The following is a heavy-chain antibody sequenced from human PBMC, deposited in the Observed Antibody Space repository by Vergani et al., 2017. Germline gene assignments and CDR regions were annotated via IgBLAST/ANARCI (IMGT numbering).Heavy chain of an antibody. CDR2: IYYSGST. V-gene: IGHV4-59*01. CDR1: GGSISRYY. J-gene: IGHJ2*01. Sequence: QVQLQESGPGLVKPSETLSLTCTVSGGSISRYYWSWIRQPPGKGLEWIGYIYYSGSTNYNPSLKSRVTISVDTSKNQFSLKLSSVTAADTAVYYCARVAIAARPGAFDIWGRGTLVTVSS. D-gene: IGHD6-6*01. CDR3: ARVAIAARPGAFDI.